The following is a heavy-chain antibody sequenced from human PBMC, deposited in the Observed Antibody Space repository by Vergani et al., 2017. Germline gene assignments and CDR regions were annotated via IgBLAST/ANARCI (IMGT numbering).Heavy chain of an antibody. D-gene: IGHD2-2*01. Sequence: EVQLVESGGGLVKPGGSLRLSCAASGFTFSSYSMNWVRQAPGKGLEWVSSISSSSSYIYYADSVKGRFTISRDNAKNSLYLQMNSLRAEDTAVYYCARDSLIVVVPAAPGYYYYGMDVWGQGP. CDR1: GFTFSSYS. CDR3: ARDSLIVVVPAAPGYYYYGMDV. V-gene: IGHV3-21*01. CDR2: ISSSSSYI. J-gene: IGHJ6*02.